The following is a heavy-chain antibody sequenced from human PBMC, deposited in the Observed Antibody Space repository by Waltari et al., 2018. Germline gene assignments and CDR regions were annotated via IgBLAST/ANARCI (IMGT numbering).Heavy chain of an antibody. J-gene: IGHJ4*02. V-gene: IGHV1-8*01. CDR1: GYTFTSHD. Sequence: QVQVVQSGAEVRKPGASVKISCKASGYTFTSHDIHGVRQATGQGLEWMGWMNPSDGRTVYAQSLQGRVTMTRNTSIDTAYMELTSLKSEDTAVYYCATSSNFDYWGQGTLVTVSS. CDR2: MNPSDGRT. CDR3: ATSSNFDY.